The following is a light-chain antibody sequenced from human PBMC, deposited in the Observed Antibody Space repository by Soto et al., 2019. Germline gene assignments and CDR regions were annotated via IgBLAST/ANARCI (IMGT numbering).Light chain of an antibody. CDR3: CSYEGSYV. V-gene: IGLV2-11*01. CDR1: SSDVGGYNY. CDR2: EVS. J-gene: IGLJ1*01. Sequence: QSALTQPRSVSGSPGQSVTICCTGTSSDVGGYNYVSWYQHHPGKAPKLMIYEVSKRPSGVPDRFSGSKSGNTASLTISGLQAEDEADYYCCSYEGSYVFGTGTKVTVL.